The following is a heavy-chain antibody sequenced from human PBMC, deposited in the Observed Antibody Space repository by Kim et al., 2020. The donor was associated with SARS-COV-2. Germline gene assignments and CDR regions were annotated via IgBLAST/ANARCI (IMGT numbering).Heavy chain of an antibody. CDR3: ARHARIVVVPAAILA. V-gene: IGHV4-39*01. CDR2: IYYSGST. J-gene: IGHJ4*02. D-gene: IGHD2-2*01. Sequence: KGLEWIGSIYYSGSTYYNPSLKSRVTISVDTSKNQCSLKLSSVTAADTAVYYCARHARIVVVPAAILAWGQGTLVTVSS.